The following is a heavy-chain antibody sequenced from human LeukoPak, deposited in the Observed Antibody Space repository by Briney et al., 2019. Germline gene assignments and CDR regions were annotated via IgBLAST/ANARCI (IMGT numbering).Heavy chain of an antibody. CDR1: GYSFTSYW. D-gene: IGHD5-12*01. V-gene: IGHV5-51*01. Sequence: GESLKISCKGSGYSFTSYWIGWVRQMPGKGLEWMGIIYPGDSDTRYSPSFQGQVTISADKSISTAYLQWSSLKASDTAMYYCARLFSGYSGYVPFDYWGQGTLVTVSS. J-gene: IGHJ4*02. CDR2: IYPGDSDT. CDR3: ARLFSGYSGYVPFDY.